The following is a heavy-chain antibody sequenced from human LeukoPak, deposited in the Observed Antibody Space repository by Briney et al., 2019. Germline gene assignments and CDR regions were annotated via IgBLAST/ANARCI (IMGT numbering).Heavy chain of an antibody. Sequence: GGSLGLSCAASGFTFSSYAMHWVRQAPGKELEWVAVISYDGSNKYYADSVKGRFTISRDNSKNTLYLQMNSLRAEDTAVYYCARGIEMATFYFDYWGQGTLVTVSS. V-gene: IGHV3-30-3*01. CDR1: GFTFSSYA. D-gene: IGHD5-24*01. J-gene: IGHJ4*02. CDR3: ARGIEMATFYFDY. CDR2: ISYDGSNK.